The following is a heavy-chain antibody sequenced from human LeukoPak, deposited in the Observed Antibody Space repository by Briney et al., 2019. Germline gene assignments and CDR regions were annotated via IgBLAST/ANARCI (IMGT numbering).Heavy chain of an antibody. CDR3: AKGSSGYFVDL. CDR2: ISNDGGGT. J-gene: IGHJ5*02. CDR1: GFIFNNYG. Sequence: GGSLRLSCAASGFIFNNYGLIWVRQAPGKGLEWVSAISNDGGGTQYADFVEGRFTISRDSSKNTLFLQMSSLRAEDTALYYCAKGSSGYFVDLWGQGTLVTVSS. V-gene: IGHV3-23*01. D-gene: IGHD3-22*01.